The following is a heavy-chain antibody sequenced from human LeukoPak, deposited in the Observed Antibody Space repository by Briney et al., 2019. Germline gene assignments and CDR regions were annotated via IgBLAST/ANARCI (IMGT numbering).Heavy chain of an antibody. D-gene: IGHD1-26*01. J-gene: IGHJ3*02. V-gene: IGHV1-69*13. CDR1: GYTFTSYY. CDR2: IIPIFGTA. Sequence: SVKVSCKASGYTFTSYYMHWVRQAPGQGLEWMGGIIPIFGTANYTQKFQGRVTITADESTSTAYMELSSLRSEDTAVYYCAAEGVVGATSTDAFDIWGQGTMVTVSS. CDR3: AAEGVVGATSTDAFDI.